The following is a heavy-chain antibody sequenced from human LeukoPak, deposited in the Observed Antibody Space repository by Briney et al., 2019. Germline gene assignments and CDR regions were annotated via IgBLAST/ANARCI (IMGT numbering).Heavy chain of an antibody. J-gene: IGHJ4*02. V-gene: IGHV3-23*01. CDR3: AKGRTAYCSSTSCYTIDY. CDR2: ISGSGGST. D-gene: IGHD2-2*02. CDR1: GFTFSSYA. Sequence: GGSLRLSCAAPGFTFSSYAMSWVRQAPGKGLEWVSGISGSGGSTYCADSVKGRFTISRDNSKNTLYLQMNSLRAEDTAVYYCAKGRTAYCSSTSCYTIDYWGQGTLVTVSS.